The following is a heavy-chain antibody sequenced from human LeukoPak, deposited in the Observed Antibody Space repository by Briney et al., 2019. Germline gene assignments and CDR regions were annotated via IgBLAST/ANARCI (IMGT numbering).Heavy chain of an antibody. CDR1: GGXFSGYY. D-gene: IGHD3-10*01. CDR3: ARGGISYYLDY. Sequence: SETLSLTCAVYGGXFSGYYWSWIRQPPGKGLEWIGEIYHSGTTNYNPSLKSRVTISVDTSKIQFSLELRSVTAADTAVYFCARGGISYYLDYWGQGTLVTVSS. J-gene: IGHJ4*02. V-gene: IGHV4-34*01. CDR2: IYHSGTT.